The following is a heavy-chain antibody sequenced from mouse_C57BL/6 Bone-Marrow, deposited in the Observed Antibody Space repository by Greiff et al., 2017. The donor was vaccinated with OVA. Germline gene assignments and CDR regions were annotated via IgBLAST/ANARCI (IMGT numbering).Heavy chain of an antibody. J-gene: IGHJ1*03. D-gene: IGHD2-5*01. V-gene: IGHV1-18*01. Sequence: VQLQQSGPELVKPGASVKIPCKASGYTFTDYNMDWVKQSHGKSLEWIGDINPNNGGTIYNQKFKGKATLTVDKSSSTAYMELRSLTSEDTAVYYCARKRGGYYSKDWYFDVWGTGTTVTVSS. CDR1: GYTFTDYN. CDR3: ARKRGGYYSKDWYFDV. CDR2: INPNNGGT.